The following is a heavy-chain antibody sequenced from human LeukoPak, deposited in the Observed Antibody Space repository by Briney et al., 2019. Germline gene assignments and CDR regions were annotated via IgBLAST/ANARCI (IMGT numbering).Heavy chain of an antibody. CDR2: IHHSGST. CDR3: ARIFPGRGYSYGQRWFDP. Sequence: SETLSLTCTVSGYFISSGYYWGWIRQPPGKGLQWIGSIHHSGSTYYNPSLKSRVTISVDTSKNQFSLKLSSVTAADTAVYYCARIFPGRGYSYGQRWFDPWGQGTLVTVSS. V-gene: IGHV4-38-2*02. D-gene: IGHD5-18*01. J-gene: IGHJ5*02. CDR1: GYFISSGYY.